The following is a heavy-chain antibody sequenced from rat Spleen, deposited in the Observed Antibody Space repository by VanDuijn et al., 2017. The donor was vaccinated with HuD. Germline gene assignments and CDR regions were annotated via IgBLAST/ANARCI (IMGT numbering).Heavy chain of an antibody. CDR2: ITSGGSNT. CDR3: TRDRILRSTGFDY. Sequence: EVQLVESGGGLVQPGSPLKLSCAASGFTFSSNWLNWIRQAPKKGLEWVATITSGGSNTYYPDSVKGRFTISRDNAKSSLYLQMDSLGSEDTATYYCTRDRILRSTGFDYWGQGVMVTVSS. CDR1: GFTFSSNW. D-gene: IGHD1-6*01. V-gene: IGHV5-25*01. J-gene: IGHJ2*01.